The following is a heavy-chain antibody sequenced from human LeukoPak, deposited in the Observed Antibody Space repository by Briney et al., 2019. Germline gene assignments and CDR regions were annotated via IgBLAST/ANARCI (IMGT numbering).Heavy chain of an antibody. Sequence: PGGSLRLSCAASGFTFSSYAMSWVRQAPGKGLEWVSAISGSGGSTYYADSVKGRFTISRDNSKNSLYLQMNSLRTEDTALYYCAKAKGYHYYYGMDVWGQGTTVTVSS. CDR1: GFTFSSYA. CDR2: ISGSGGST. J-gene: IGHJ6*02. CDR3: AKAKGYHYYYGMDV. V-gene: IGHV3-23*01.